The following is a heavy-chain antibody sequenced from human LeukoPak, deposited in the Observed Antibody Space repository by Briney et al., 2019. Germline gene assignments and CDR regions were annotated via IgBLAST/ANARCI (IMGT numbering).Heavy chain of an antibody. CDR2: IIPIFGTA. V-gene: IGHV1-69*05. CDR1: GGTFSSYA. Sequence: SVKVSCKASGGTFSSYAISWVRQAPGQGLEWMGGIIPIFGTANYAQKFQGRVTITTDESTSTAYMELRSLRSEDTAVYYCARASPYDGYSPGYWGQGTLVTVSS. CDR3: ARASPYDGYSPGY. J-gene: IGHJ4*02. D-gene: IGHD3-22*01.